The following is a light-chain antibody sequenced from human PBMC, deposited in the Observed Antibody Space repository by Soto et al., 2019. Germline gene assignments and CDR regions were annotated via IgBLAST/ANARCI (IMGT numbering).Light chain of an antibody. Sequence: QSALTQPASVSGSPGQSITISCTGTSSDVGSYNLVSWYQQHPGKAPKLMIYEGSKRPSGVSNRFSGSKSGNTASLTISGLQAEDEADYYGCSYAGSSVVFGGGTKVTVL. CDR2: EGS. J-gene: IGLJ2*01. CDR1: SSDVGSYNL. V-gene: IGLV2-23*01. CDR3: CSYAGSSVV.